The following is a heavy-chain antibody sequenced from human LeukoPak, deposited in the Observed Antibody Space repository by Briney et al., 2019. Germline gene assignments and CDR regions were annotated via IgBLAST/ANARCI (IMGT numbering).Heavy chain of an antibody. J-gene: IGHJ4*02. D-gene: IGHD6-19*01. CDR1: GFTFSTYG. CDR2: IQHDGSNK. V-gene: IGHV3-30*02. CDR3: AKDVVGQQWLENY. Sequence: GGSLRLSCAASGFTFSTYGMHWVRQAPGKGLEWVAFIQHDGSNKYYGDSVTGRFTISRDNSKSTLSLQMNSLRVEDTAMYYCAKDVVGQQWLENYWGQGTLVTVSS.